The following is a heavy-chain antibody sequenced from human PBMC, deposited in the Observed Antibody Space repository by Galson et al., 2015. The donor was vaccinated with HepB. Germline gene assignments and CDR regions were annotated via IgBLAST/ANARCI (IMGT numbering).Heavy chain of an antibody. CDR3: ATATLDSSSWYDAFDI. CDR2: INHSGST. J-gene: IGHJ3*02. V-gene: IGHV4-34*01. D-gene: IGHD6-13*01. CDR1: GGSFSGYY. Sequence: ATLSLTCAVYGGSFSGYYWSWIRQPPGKGLEWIGEINHSGSTNYNPSLKSRVTISVDTSKNQFSLKLSSVTAADTAVYYCATATLDSSSWYDAFDIWGQGTMVTVSS.